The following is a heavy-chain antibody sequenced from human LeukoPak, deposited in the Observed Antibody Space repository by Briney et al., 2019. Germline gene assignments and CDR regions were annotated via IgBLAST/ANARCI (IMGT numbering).Heavy chain of an antibody. CDR2: ISWNSGSI. CDR1: GFTFDDYA. CDR3: AKDVIRQLRFSGMDV. D-gene: IGHD2-2*01. V-gene: IGHV3-9*01. J-gene: IGHJ6*02. Sequence: GRSLRLSCAASGFTFDDYAMHWVRQAPGKGLEWVSGISWNSGSIGYADSAKGRFTISRDNAKNSLYLQMNSLRAEDTALYYCAKDVIRQLRFSGMDVWGQGTTVTVSS.